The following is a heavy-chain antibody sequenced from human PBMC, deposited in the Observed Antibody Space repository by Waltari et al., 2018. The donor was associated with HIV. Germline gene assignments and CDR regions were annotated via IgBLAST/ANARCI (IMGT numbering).Heavy chain of an antibody. CDR3: ASGNNFDY. V-gene: IGHV3-7*01. Sequence: EEQLVESGGGLVQPGGSLRLSCVTSGFTFSRYWMSWVRQAPGKGLEWVANIKQDGSEKYYVDYVKGRFTISRDNAENSLYLQMNSLRAEDTAVYYCASGNNFDYWGQGALVTVSS. J-gene: IGHJ4*02. CDR2: IKQDGSEK. CDR1: GFTFSRYW.